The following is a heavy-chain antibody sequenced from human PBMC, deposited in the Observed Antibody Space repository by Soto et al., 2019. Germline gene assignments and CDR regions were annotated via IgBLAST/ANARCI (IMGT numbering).Heavy chain of an antibody. J-gene: IGHJ4*02. CDR3: ARTTVTTLFDY. CDR1: GGSISSYY. D-gene: IGHD4-17*01. CDR2: IYYSGIT. Sequence: PSETLSLTCSVSGGSISSYYWSWIRQPPGKGLEWIGYIYYSGITNYNPSFKSRFTISVDTSKNQFSLKLSSVTAADTAVYYCARTTVTTLFDYWGQGTLVTVSS. V-gene: IGHV4-59*08.